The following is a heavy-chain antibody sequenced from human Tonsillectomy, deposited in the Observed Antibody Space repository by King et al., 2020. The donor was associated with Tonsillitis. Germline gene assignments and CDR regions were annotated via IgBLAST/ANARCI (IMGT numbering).Heavy chain of an antibody. D-gene: IGHD1-14*01. V-gene: IGHV4-59*11. CDR1: GGTITSHY. Sequence: VQLQESGPGLVKPSENLSLTCTVSGGTITSHYWSWIRQPPGKGLEWIGYIYDSGSTNYNTSLKSRATISVDTSKNQFSLKLRSVTAADTALYYCARDPTGRGYFDYWGQRTQVTVSS. J-gene: IGHJ4*02. CDR3: ARDPTGRGYFDY. CDR2: IYDSGST.